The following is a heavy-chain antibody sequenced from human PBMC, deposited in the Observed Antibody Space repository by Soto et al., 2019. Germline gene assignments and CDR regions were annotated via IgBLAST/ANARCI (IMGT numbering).Heavy chain of an antibody. CDR3: ARGLFFFYCFSDHPDLLSFPAQRSSDL. J-gene: IGHJ2*01. V-gene: IGHV1-69*06. CDR2: MIAIFNTA. Sequence: GSSVKARCEDCGNSYTETGLRWGRQAPGQGQEWMGGMIAIFNTANYAQKFQGRVTITADKSTSTAYMELSSLRSEDTAVYYCARGLFFFYCFSDHPDLLSFPAQRSSDL. D-gene: IGHD2-15*01. CDR1: GNSYTETG.